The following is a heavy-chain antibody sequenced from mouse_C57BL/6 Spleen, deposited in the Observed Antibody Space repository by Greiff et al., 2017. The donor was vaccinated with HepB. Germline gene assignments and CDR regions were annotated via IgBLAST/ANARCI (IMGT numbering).Heavy chain of an antibody. J-gene: IGHJ4*01. Sequence: VQLQQSGAELVRPGASVKLSCTASGFNIKDYYMHWVKQRPEQGLEWIGRIDPEDGDTEYAPKFQGKATMTADTSSTTAYLQLSSLTSEDTAVYYCTTGYYGSMDYWGQGTSVTVSS. CDR1: GFNIKDYY. D-gene: IGHD1-1*01. CDR2: IDPEDGDT. CDR3: TTGYYGSMDY. V-gene: IGHV14-1*01.